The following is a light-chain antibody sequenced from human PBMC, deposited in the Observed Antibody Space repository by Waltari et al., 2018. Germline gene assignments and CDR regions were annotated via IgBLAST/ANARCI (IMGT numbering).Light chain of an antibody. CDR2: DAT. Sequence: SALTQPASVSGSPGPSITLPCTGNSNHVGSYYECRWYQQHPGKAPKLMIFDATNLPPWGSSRCSGSKTANTASLTISALQAEDEADYYCSSSMDTTTHELFGGGTSLTVL. CDR3: SSSMDTTTHEL. CDR1: SNHVGSYYE. J-gene: IGLJ2*01. V-gene: IGLV2-14*03.